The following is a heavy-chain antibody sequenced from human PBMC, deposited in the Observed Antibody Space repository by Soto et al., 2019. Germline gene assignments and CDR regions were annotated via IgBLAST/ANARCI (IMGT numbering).Heavy chain of an antibody. D-gene: IGHD4-17*01. J-gene: IGHJ4*02. CDR2: IRSKSNSYAT. CDR3: TRGDGDYVRDY. V-gene: IGHV3-73*01. CDR1: GFTFSGSA. Sequence: EVQLVESGGGLVQPGGSLKLSCAVSGFTFSGSAMHWVRQASGKGLEWVGRIRSKSNSYATAYAASVKGRFTISRDDSKNTAYLQMTRLKTADTAVYYCTRGDGDYVRDYWGQGTLVTVSS.